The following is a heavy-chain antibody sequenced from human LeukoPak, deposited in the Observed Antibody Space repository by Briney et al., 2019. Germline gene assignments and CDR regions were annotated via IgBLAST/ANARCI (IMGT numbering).Heavy chain of an antibody. CDR1: GFTFSSYA. CDR2: ISTTGGST. J-gene: IGHJ3*02. CDR3: HLPSDAFDI. Sequence: GGSLRLSCSASGFTFSSYAMHWGRQAPGKGLEYVSAISTTGGSTYYADSVKARFTISRDNSKNTLYLQMSSLRPADTAVYYFHLPSDAFDIWGQGTMVTVSS. D-gene: IGHD3-3*02. V-gene: IGHV3-64D*06.